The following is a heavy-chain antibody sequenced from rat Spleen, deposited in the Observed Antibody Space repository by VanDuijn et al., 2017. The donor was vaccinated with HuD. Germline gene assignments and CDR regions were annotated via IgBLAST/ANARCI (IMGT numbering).Heavy chain of an antibody. V-gene: IGHV5-17*01. CDR2: ISSGGSGT. J-gene: IGHJ2*01. CDR1: GFTFSDYA. D-gene: IGHD1-9*01. CDR3: ARRHYGYTDYFDY. Sequence: VQLVESGGGLVQPGRSLKFSCAASGFTFSDYAMAWVRQAPAKGLEWVATISSGGSGTYYRDSVKGRFTISRDNAKSTLYLQMDSLRSEDTATYYCARRHYGYTDYFDYWGQGVMVTVSS.